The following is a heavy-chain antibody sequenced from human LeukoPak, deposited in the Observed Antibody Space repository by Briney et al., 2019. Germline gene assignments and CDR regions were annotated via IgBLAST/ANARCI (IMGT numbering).Heavy chain of an antibody. Sequence: RGSLRLSCAASGFTLSSYSMNWVRQAPGKGLEWVSYISSSSSTVYYADPVKGRFTISRDNAKNSLYLQMNSLRAEDTALYYCAKDSAPQVAGTGECWGQGTLVTVSS. J-gene: IGHJ4*02. D-gene: IGHD6-19*01. V-gene: IGHV3-48*04. CDR1: GFTLSSYS. CDR3: AKDSAPQVAGTGEC. CDR2: ISSSSSTV.